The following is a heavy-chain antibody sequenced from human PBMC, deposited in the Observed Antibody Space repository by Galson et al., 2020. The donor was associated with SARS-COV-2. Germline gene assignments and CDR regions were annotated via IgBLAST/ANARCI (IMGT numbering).Heavy chain of an antibody. CDR3: ARDQPCSGGSCYYYYGMDV. J-gene: IGHJ6*02. Sequence: GESLKISCAASGFTFSSYWMSWVRQAPGKGLEWVANIKQDGSEKYYVDSVKGRFTISRDNAKNSLYLQMNSLRAEDTAVYYCARDQPCSGGSCYYYYGMDVWGQGTTVTVSS. V-gene: IGHV3-7*01. CDR1: GFTFSSYW. D-gene: IGHD2-15*01. CDR2: IKQDGSEK.